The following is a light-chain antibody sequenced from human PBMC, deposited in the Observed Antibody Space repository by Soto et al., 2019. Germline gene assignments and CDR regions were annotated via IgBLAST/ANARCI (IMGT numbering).Light chain of an antibody. CDR3: QSYDNILSGPL. Sequence: QSVLTQPPSVSGAPGQTITISCTGSRSNVGANYDVHWYQVLPGAGPRLLIYKNNNRPSGVPDRFSGSKSGTSASLAITGLRDEDEADYYCQSYDNILSGPLFGGGTKLTVL. J-gene: IGLJ3*02. CDR2: KNN. V-gene: IGLV1-40*01. CDR1: RSNVGANYD.